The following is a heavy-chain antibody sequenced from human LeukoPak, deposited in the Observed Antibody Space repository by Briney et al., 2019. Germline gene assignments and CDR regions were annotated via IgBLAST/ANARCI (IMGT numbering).Heavy chain of an antibody. Sequence: GGSLRLSCAASGFTFSSYSMNWVRQAPGKGLEWLSYISSTSSAIYYADSLKGRFTTSRDNAKNSLYLQMDSLRAGDTAVYYCARVIGSYGDSAYWGQGTLVTVSS. J-gene: IGHJ4*02. CDR1: GFTFSSYS. V-gene: IGHV3-48*04. CDR2: ISSTSSAI. D-gene: IGHD3-16*01. CDR3: ARVIGSYGDSAY.